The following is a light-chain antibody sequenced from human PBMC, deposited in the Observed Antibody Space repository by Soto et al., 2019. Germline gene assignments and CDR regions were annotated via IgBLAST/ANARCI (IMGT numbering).Light chain of an antibody. V-gene: IGKV3-11*01. CDR1: QTVTTY. J-gene: IGKJ2*01. CDR3: QQRYGWPS. CDR2: DAS. Sequence: EIVLTQSPATLSLSPGERATLSCRASQTVTTYLAWYQHKLGQAPILLIYDASNRATGVPARFSGSGSVTDFTLTISSLEPEDSAVYYCQQRYGWPSFGQGTKLEIK.